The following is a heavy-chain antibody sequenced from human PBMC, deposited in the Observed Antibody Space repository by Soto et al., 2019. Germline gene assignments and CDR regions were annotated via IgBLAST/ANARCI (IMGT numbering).Heavy chain of an antibody. V-gene: IGHV1-2*04. CDR3: ARAVAVPADFDY. CDR1: GYTFTGYY. D-gene: IGHD6-19*01. CDR2: INPNSGGT. J-gene: IGHJ4*02. Sequence: ASVKVSCKASGYTFTGYYMHWVRQAPGQGLEWMGWINPNSGGTNYAQKFQGWVTMTRDTSISTAYMELSSLGSEDTAVYYCARAVAVPADFDYWGQGTLVTVSS.